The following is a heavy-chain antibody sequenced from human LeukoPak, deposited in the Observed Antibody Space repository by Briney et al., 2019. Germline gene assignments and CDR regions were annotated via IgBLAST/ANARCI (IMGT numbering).Heavy chain of an antibody. CDR2: NYYSGST. V-gene: IGHV4-59*01. CDR1: GGSISSYY. J-gene: IGHJ4*02. D-gene: IGHD3-22*01. Sequence: PSETLSLTCTVSGGSISSYYWSWIRQPPGKGLEWIGYNYYSGSTNYNPSLKSRVTISVDTSKNQFSLKLSSVTAADTAVYYCARASYSYDINGWVPFDYWGQGTLVTVSS. CDR3: ARASYSYDINGWVPFDY.